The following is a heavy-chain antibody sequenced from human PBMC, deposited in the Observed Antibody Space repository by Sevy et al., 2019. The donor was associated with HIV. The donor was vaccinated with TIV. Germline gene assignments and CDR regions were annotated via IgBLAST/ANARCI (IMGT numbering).Heavy chain of an antibody. V-gene: IGHV1-18*01. D-gene: IGHD2-21*02. CDR3: ARDLGGYGGNSIDY. Sequence: ASVKVSCKASGYTFTSYGISWVLQAPGQGLEWMGWISAYNGNTNYAQKLQGRVTMTTDTSTSTAYMELRSLGSDDTAVYYCARDLGGYGGNSIDYWGQGTLVTVSS. CDR2: ISAYNGNT. J-gene: IGHJ4*02. CDR1: GYTFTSYG.